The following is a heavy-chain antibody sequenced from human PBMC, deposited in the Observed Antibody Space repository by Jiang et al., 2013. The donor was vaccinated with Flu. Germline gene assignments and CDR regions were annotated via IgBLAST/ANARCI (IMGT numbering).Heavy chain of an antibody. CDR3: ARDYDFWSGYPPYAFDI. CDR1: GYTFTSYA. D-gene: IGHD3-3*01. V-gene: IGHV7-4-1*02. J-gene: IGHJ3*02. CDR2: INTNTGNP. Sequence: KVSCKASGYTFTSYAMNWVRQAPGQGLEWMGWINTNTGNPTYAQGFTGRFVFSLDTSVSTAYLQISSLKAEDTAVYYCARDYDFWSGYPPYAFDIWGQGTMVTVSS.